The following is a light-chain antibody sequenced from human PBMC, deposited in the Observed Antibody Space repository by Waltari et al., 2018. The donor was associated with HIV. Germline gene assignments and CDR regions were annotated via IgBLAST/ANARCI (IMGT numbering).Light chain of an antibody. J-gene: IGLJ2*01. CDR1: STAVGGSNY. CDR2: EVS. V-gene: IGLV2-8*01. CDR3: SSYAGSNNLV. Sequence: QSALTQPPSASGSPGQSVPISCPGPSTAVGGSNYVSWYQQHPGKAPNLMIYEVSKRPSGVPDRFSGSKSGNTASLTVSGLQAEDEADYYCSSYAGSNNLVFGGGTKLTVL.